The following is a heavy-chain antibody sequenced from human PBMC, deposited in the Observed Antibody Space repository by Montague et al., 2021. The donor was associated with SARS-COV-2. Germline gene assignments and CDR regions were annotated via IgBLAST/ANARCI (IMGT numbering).Heavy chain of an antibody. J-gene: IGHJ6*02. CDR2: IYYSGST. CDR1: GGSISSSDYY. CDR3: ARSSGYNYDISYYGMDV. Sequence: SETLSLTCTVSGGSISSSDYYWGWIRQSPGKGLEWIGTIYYSGSTYYSPSLKSRVTISVDTSKNQFSLKLTSLTAADTAVYYCARSSGYNYDISYYGMDVWGQGTTVTVSS. D-gene: IGHD5-18*01. V-gene: IGHV4-39*01.